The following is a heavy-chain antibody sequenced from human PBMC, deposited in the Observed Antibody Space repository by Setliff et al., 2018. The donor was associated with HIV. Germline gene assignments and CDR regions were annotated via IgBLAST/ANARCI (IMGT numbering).Heavy chain of an antibody. V-gene: IGHV5-51*01. J-gene: IGHJ4*02. D-gene: IGHD3-22*01. CDR2: IYPGDSET. CDR1: GYIFPSHW. Sequence: GESLMPPCSASGYIFPSHWIAWVRQMPGRGLEWLGIIYPGDSETRYSPSFVGQVTISVDKYINTALLQWRSLKASDTAMYYCARGGQYDSRGYYPPPAGRIDSWGQGTLVTVSS. CDR3: ARGGQYDSRGYYPPPAGRIDS.